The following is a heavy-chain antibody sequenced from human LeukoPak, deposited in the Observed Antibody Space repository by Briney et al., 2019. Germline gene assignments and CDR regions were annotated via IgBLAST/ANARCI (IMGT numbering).Heavy chain of an antibody. D-gene: IGHD3-10*01. J-gene: IGHJ4*02. CDR3: AKDRMVRGVIILGSSHFDY. V-gene: IGHV3-30*02. Sequence: GGSLRLSCAASGFTFSSYGMHWVRQAPGKGLEWVAFIRYDGSNKYYADSVEGRFTISRDNSKNTLYLQMNSLRAEDTAVYYCAKDRMVRGVIILGSSHFDYWGQGTLVTVSS. CDR2: IRYDGSNK. CDR1: GFTFSSYG.